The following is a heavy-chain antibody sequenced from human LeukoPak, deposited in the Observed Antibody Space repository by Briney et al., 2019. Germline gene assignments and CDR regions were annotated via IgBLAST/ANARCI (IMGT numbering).Heavy chain of an antibody. Sequence: GGSLRLSCAASGFTFNNYAMHWVRQAPGKGLEWVAVISYDGSNTYYADSVKGRSTISRDNSKNTLYLQMNSLRAEDTAVYYCAKDSSIRQYYDFWSGYYFLDYWGQGTLVTVSS. CDR2: ISYDGSNT. V-gene: IGHV3-30*14. J-gene: IGHJ4*02. D-gene: IGHD3-3*01. CDR1: GFTFNNYA. CDR3: AKDSSIRQYYDFWSGYYFLDY.